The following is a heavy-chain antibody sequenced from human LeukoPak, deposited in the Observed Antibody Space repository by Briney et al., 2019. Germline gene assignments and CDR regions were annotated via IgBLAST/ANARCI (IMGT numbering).Heavy chain of an antibody. Sequence: ASVKVSCKASGYTFTGYYMHWVRQAPGQGLEWMGWINPNSGGTNYAQKFQGRVTMTRDTSISTAYMELSRLRSDDTAVCYCARGGYYYGSGSSIWGQGTLVTVSS. CDR2: INPNSGGT. V-gene: IGHV1-2*02. J-gene: IGHJ4*02. CDR3: ARGGYYYGSGSSI. D-gene: IGHD3-10*01. CDR1: GYTFTGYY.